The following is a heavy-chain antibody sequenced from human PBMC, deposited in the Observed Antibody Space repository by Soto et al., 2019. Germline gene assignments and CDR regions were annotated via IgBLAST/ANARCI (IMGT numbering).Heavy chain of an antibody. V-gene: IGHV3-21*01. J-gene: IGHJ4*02. Sequence: GGSLRLSCASSGFTFASYNMLWVRQAPGKGLEWVASISHHSDYIYHADSVKGRFTVSRDNAKNSLFLQMNNLRDEDSAVYYCATGPIYSNIDNWGQGTQVTVSS. CDR3: ATGPIYSNIDN. D-gene: IGHD2-15*01. CDR2: ISHHSDYI. CDR1: GFTFASYN.